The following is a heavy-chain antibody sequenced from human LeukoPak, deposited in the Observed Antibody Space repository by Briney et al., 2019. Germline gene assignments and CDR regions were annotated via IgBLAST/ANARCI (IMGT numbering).Heavy chain of an antibody. J-gene: IGHJ4*02. Sequence: ASVKVSCKASGYTFTNYYMHWVRRAPGQGLEWMGIINPSGGITNYAQKFQGRVTMTRDMSTSTVYMELSSLRAEDTAVYYCARRAGEYSHPYDYWGQGTLVTVSS. V-gene: IGHV1-46*01. CDR1: GYTFTNYY. CDR2: INPSGGIT. D-gene: IGHD4-17*01. CDR3: ARRAGEYSHPYDY.